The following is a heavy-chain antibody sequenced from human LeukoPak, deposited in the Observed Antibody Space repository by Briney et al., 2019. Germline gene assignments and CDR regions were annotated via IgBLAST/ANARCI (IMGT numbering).Heavy chain of an antibody. Sequence: SGGSLRLSCAASGFTFSTYWMTWVRPAPGKGLEWVANIKPDGSDKDYVDSVKGRFTISRDNTKNSLFLQMNSLRAEDTAVYYCARDIDFWGQGTLVTVSS. CDR1: GFTFSTYW. CDR3: ARDIDF. V-gene: IGHV3-7*01. CDR2: IKPDGSDK. J-gene: IGHJ4*02.